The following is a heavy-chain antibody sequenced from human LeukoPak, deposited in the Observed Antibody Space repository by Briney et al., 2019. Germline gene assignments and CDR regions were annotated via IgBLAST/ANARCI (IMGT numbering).Heavy chain of an antibody. CDR2: IYYSGRT. J-gene: IGHJ4*02. CDR3: ARFRVTNYYFDY. D-gene: IGHD4-17*01. CDR1: AGSISSSNYY. V-gene: IGHV4-39*07. Sequence: PSETLSLTCTVSAGSISSSNYYWGWIRQPPGKGLEWIGSIYYSGRTYYNPSLKSRVTISVDTSKKQFSLKLSSVTAADTAVYYCARFRVTNYYFDYWGQGTLVTVSS.